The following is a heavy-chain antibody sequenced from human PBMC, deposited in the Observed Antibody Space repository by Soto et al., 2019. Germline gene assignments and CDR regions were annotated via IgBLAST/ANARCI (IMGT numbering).Heavy chain of an antibody. D-gene: IGHD3-22*01. V-gene: IGHV1-18*01. CDR3: TRELNTESSAHYSFAY. CDR2: VSTNDDRT. CDR1: GYTFTAYG. J-gene: IGHJ4*02. Sequence: QVQLVQSGPEVKMPGASVKVSCKTSGYTFTAYGLAWLRQAPGQRPEWMGWVSTNDDRTNYAQKFQGRVTMTTDRSTTTTYMELRSLRADDTAVYYCTRELNTESSAHYSFAYWGQGTLVTVSS.